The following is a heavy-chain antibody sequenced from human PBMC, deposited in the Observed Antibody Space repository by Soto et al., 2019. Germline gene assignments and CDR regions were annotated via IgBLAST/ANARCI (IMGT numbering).Heavy chain of an antibody. J-gene: IGHJ6*02. CDR1: GYSFTTYG. CDR3: AREGPAPYYYYGMDV. CDR2: ISGYNGNT. Sequence: QVQLVQSRGEVKKPGASVKVSCKTSGYSFTTYGISWVRQAPGQGLEWMGWISGYNGNTNYAQNLQGRVTMTTDTSTSTAYMELRSLRSDDTAVYYCAREGPAPYYYYGMDVWAKGARSPSP. V-gene: IGHV1-18*01.